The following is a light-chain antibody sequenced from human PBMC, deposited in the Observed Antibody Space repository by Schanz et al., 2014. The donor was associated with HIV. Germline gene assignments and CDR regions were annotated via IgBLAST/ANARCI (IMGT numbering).Light chain of an antibody. CDR1: SSNIGAGYD. CDR2: ADT. CDR3: SSYTSSNTWV. Sequence: QSVLTQPPSVSGAPGQRVTISCAGSSSNIGAGYDVHWYQQLPGTAPKLLIFADTKRPSGVPDRFSGSKSGTSGSLAISGLQSEDEADYYCSSYTSSNTWVFGGGTKLTVL. J-gene: IGLJ3*02. V-gene: IGLV1-40*01.